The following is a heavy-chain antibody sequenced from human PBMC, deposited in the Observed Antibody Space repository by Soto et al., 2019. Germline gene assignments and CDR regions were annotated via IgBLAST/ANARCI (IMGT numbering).Heavy chain of an antibody. CDR1: GYSFTSYW. J-gene: IGHJ5*01. Sequence: PGESLKISCKGFGYSFTSYWIGWVRQMPGKGLEWVGIIHPGDSDTRYSPSFQGQVTISVDKSISTAYLQWSSLKASDTAMYYCARSPYNSFDSWGQGTLVTVSS. CDR2: IHPGDSDT. V-gene: IGHV5-51*01. CDR3: ARSPYNSFDS.